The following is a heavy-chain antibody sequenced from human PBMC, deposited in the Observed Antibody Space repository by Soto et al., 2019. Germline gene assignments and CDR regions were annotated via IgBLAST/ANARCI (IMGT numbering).Heavy chain of an antibody. D-gene: IGHD2-2*01. V-gene: IGHV4-31*03. CDR2: IYYSGST. CDR3: ARVVPAALTLPYYYYGMDV. CDR1: GGSISSGGYY. J-gene: IGHJ6*02. Sequence: QVQLQESGPGLVKPSQTLSLTCTVSGGSISSGGYYWSWIRQHPGKGLEWIGYIYYSGSTYYNPSLKSRFTISVDTSKNQFSLKLSSVTAADTAVYYCARVVPAALTLPYYYYGMDVWGQGTTVTVSS.